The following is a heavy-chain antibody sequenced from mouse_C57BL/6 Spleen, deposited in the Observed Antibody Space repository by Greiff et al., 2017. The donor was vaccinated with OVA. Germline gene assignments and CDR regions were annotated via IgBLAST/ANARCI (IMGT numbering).Heavy chain of an antibody. J-gene: IGHJ1*03. CDR3: ARSVYYYGSSWYFDV. V-gene: IGHV1-75*01. Sequence: QVQLQQSGPELVKPGASVKISCKASGYTFTDYYINWVKQRPGQGLEWIGWIFPGSGSPYYTEKFKGKATLTVDKSSSTAYMLLSSLTSEDSAVYFCARSVYYYGSSWYFDVWGTGTTVTVSS. CDR2: IFPGSGSP. CDR1: GYTFTDYY. D-gene: IGHD1-1*01.